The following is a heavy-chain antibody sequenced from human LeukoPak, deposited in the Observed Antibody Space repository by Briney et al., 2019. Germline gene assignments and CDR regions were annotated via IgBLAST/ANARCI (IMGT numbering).Heavy chain of an antibody. CDR2: LSSDSSSI. CDR3: ARDRSLNYYDRSGYLWYFDY. V-gene: IGHV3-21*01. D-gene: IGHD3-22*01. J-gene: IGHJ4*02. CDR1: GFTFSTYS. Sequence: PGGSLKLSCAASGFTFSTYSMHWVRQAPGKGLEWVSSLSSDSSSIYYPDSVKGRFTISRDNAKNSLYLQMNSLRDDDTAVYYCARDRSLNYYDRSGYLWYFDYWGQGTLVTVSS.